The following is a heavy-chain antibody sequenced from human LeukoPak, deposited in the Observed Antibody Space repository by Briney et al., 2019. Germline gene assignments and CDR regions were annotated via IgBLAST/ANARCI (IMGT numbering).Heavy chain of an antibody. D-gene: IGHD1-26*01. J-gene: IGHJ4*02. V-gene: IGHV4-4*07. CDR3: ARDGGVGAQYYFDY. CDR1: GGSISSYY. CDR2: LYTSGST. Sequence: SETLSLTCSVSGGSISSYYWSWIRQPAGKGLEWIGRLYTSGSTNYSPSLKSRVTMSVDTSKNQFSLKLSSVTAADTAVYYCARDGGVGAQYYFDYWGQGTLVTVSS.